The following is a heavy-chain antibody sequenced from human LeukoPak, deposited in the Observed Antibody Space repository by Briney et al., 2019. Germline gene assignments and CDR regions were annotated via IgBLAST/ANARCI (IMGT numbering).Heavy chain of an antibody. D-gene: IGHD2-2*01. V-gene: IGHV1-18*04. CDR2: ISAYNGNT. CDR3: ARDIVAVPAAMLFDY. Sequence: GASVKVSCKASGYTFTSYGISWVRQAPGQGLEWMGWISAYNGNTNYAQKLQGRVTMTTDTSTSTAYMELRSLRSDDTAVYYCARDIVAVPAAMLFDYWGQGTLVTVSS. J-gene: IGHJ4*02. CDR1: GYTFTSYG.